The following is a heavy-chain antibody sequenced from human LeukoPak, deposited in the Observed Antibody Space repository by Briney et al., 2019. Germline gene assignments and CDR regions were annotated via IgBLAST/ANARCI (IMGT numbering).Heavy chain of an antibody. CDR1: GFTFGDYA. Sequence: LSGGSLTLSCAGSGFTFGDYAMRWVRQAPGKGLEWVSAISGVSGSTTIYAASVKGRFTVSRDNSKSRLYLQMNNLRVDDTAVYYCAKNFGSGRGVPYGMDVWGQGTTVTV. D-gene: IGHD3-10*01. CDR2: ISGVSGSTT. J-gene: IGHJ6*02. V-gene: IGHV3-23*01. CDR3: AKNFGSGRGVPYGMDV.